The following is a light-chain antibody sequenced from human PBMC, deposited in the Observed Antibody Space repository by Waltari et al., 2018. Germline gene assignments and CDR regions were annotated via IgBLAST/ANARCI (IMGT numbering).Light chain of an antibody. V-gene: IGKV4-1*01. J-gene: IGKJ4*01. CDR2: WAS. CDR1: ERVLFSSRNKTP. CDR3: QQYYDSPLT. Sequence: DIVMTQSPDSLAVSLGERATINCKSSERVLFSSRNKTPLAWYQQKPGHPPKLLLYWASTRESGVPDRFSGSGSGTDFTLTISSLQAEDVAIYYCQQYYDSPLTFGGGTK.